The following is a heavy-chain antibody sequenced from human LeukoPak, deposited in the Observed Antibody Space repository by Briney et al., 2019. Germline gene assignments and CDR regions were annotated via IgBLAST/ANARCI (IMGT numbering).Heavy chain of an antibody. CDR1: GGSISSYY. J-gene: IGHJ6*03. CDR3: ARTRYCSGGSCYYYYYYMDV. V-gene: IGHV4-4*07. CDR2: IYTSGST. Sequence: PSETLSLTCTVSGGSISSYYWSWIRQPAGKGLEWIGRIYTSGSTNYNPSLKSRVTMSVDTSKNQFSLKLSSVTAADTAAYYCARTRYCSGGSCYYYYYYMDVWGKGTTVTVSS. D-gene: IGHD2-15*01.